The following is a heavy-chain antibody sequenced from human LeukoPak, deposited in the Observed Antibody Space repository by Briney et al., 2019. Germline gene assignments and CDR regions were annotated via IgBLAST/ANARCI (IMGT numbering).Heavy chain of an antibody. CDR3: AKSGYSSSWPFDN. J-gene: IGHJ4*02. CDR2: ISGGGDIA. CDR1: GFTFRSYA. Sequence: GGSLRLSCAASGFTFRSYAMSWVRQAPGKGLEGVSISGGGDIADYADSVKGRFTISRDNSNNTLHLQMNSLRAEDTAVYSCAKSGYSSSWPFDNWGQGTLVTVSS. D-gene: IGHD6-13*01. V-gene: IGHV3-23*01.